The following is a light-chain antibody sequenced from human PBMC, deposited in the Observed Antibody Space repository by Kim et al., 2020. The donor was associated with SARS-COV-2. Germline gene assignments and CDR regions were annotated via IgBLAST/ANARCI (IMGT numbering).Light chain of an antibody. J-gene: IGLJ2*01. CDR2: RNN. Sequence: QTATLTCTGNSNKVGNQGALWLQQHQGHPPNLLSYRNNNRPSGISEGLSASRSGNTASLTITGLQPEDEADYYCSAWDSSLSAWVFGGGTQLTVL. CDR1: SNKVGNQG. CDR3: SAWDSSLSAWV. V-gene: IGLV10-54*01.